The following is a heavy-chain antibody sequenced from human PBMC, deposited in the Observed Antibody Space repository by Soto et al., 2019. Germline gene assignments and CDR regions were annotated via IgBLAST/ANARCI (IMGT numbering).Heavy chain of an antibody. J-gene: IGHJ3*02. CDR2: ISWNSGKI. CDR1: GFIFDDYA. V-gene: IGHV3-9*01. D-gene: IGHD3-16*01. CDR3: LKEMLQTDTFDM. Sequence: EVQLVESGGGLVQSGRSLRLSCAASGFIFDDYAMHWVRQAPGKGLEWVSVISWNSGKIEYADSVRGRFIISIDNAKNSLYLQMNSLRPEDTAMYYCLKEMLQTDTFDMWGQGTMVTVSS.